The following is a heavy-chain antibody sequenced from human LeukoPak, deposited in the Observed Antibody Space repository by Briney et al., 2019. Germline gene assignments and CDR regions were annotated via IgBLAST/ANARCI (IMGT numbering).Heavy chain of an antibody. V-gene: IGHV3-15*01. D-gene: IGHD3-10*01. J-gene: IGHJ4*02. CDR2: IKSKTDGGTT. CDR3: TRITGHYGSGSYYNGAVNY. Sequence: PGGSLRLSCAASGFTFSNAWMSWVRQAPGKGLEWVGRIKSKTDGGTTDYAAPVKGRFTISRDDSKNTLYLQMNSLKTEDTAVYYCTRITGHYGSGSYYNGAVNYWGQGTLVTVSS. CDR1: GFTFSNAW.